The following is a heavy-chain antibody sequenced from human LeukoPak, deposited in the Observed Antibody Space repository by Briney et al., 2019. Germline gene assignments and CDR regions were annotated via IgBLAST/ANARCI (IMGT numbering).Heavy chain of an antibody. V-gene: IGHV1-18*01. CDR3: ARDHSSSWYVCYSPHDY. Sequence: ASVKVSCKASGYTFTSYGISWVRQAPGQGLEWMGWISAYNGNTNYAQKLQGRVTMTTDTSTSTAYMELRSLRSDDTAVYYCARDHSSSWYVCYSPHDYWGQGTLVTVSS. D-gene: IGHD6-13*01. CDR1: GYTFTSYG. CDR2: ISAYNGNT. J-gene: IGHJ4*02.